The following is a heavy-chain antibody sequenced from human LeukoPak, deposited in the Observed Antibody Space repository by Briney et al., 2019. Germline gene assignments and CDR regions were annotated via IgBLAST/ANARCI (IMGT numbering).Heavy chain of an antibody. CDR2: IYSGGSI. CDR3: AKGITMVRGVIVSSLYYFDY. J-gene: IGHJ4*02. CDR1: GFTVSSNY. V-gene: IGHV3-53*01. Sequence: HPGGSLRLSCAASGFTVSSNYMSWVRQAPGKGLEWVSVIYSGGSIYYADSVKGRFTISRDNSKNTLYLQMNSLRAEDTAVYYCAKGITMVRGVIVSSLYYFDYWGQGTLVTVSS. D-gene: IGHD3-10*01.